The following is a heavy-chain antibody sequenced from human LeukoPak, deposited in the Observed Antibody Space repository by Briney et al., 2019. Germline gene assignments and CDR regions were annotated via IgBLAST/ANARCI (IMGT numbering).Heavy chain of an antibody. Sequence: GGSLRLSCAASGFTFSSYSMNWVRQAPGKGLEWVSYISSSSSTIYYADSVKGRFTISRDNSKNTLYLQMNSLTSEDTAVYYCSKDSSSGSSYYFHGMEVWGQGTTVTVSS. D-gene: IGHD3-10*01. V-gene: IGHV3-48*01. CDR1: GFTFSSYS. J-gene: IGHJ6*02. CDR3: SKDSSSGSSYYFHGMEV. CDR2: ISSSSSTI.